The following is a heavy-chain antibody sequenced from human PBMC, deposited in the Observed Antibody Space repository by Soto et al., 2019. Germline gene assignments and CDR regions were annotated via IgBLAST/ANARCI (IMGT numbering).Heavy chain of an antibody. D-gene: IGHD4-4*01. CDR2: IYYSGST. CDR3: ARVLAGSNYVLQEDGMDV. Sequence: QVQLQESGPGLVKPSQTLSLTCTVSGGSISSGGYYWSWIRQHPGKGLEWIGYIYYSGSTYYNPSLTSRVTISVDTSKNQFSLKLSSVTAADTAVYYCARVLAGSNYVLQEDGMDVWGQGTTVTVSS. CDR1: GGSISSGGYY. J-gene: IGHJ6*02. V-gene: IGHV4-31*03.